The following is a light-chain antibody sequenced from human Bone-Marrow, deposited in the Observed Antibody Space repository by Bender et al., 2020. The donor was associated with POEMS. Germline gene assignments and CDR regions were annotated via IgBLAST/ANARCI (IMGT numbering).Light chain of an antibody. V-gene: IGLV2-11*01. CDR1: SSDFADYNY. J-gene: IGLJ1*01. CDR2: DDT. CDR3: CSYADSYSYV. Sequence: QSALTQPRSVSGSPGQSVTISCTGTSSDFADYNYVSWYQQRPGKAPKLMLFDDTKRPSGVPDRFSGSKSGYTASLTISGLQAEDEADYYCCSYADSYSYVVGTGTKVTVL.